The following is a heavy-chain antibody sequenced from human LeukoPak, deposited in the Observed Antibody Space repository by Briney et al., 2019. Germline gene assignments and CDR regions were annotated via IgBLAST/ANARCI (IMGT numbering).Heavy chain of an antibody. J-gene: IGHJ6*02. Sequence: SETLSLTCAVYGGSFSGYYWSWIRQPAGKGLEWIGRIYTSGSTNYNPSLKSRVTMSVDTSKNQFSLKLSSVTAADTAVYYCARDRDDSSGYFNYYYYYGMDVWGQGTTVTVSS. D-gene: IGHD3-22*01. V-gene: IGHV4-4*07. CDR2: IYTSGST. CDR1: GGSFSGYY. CDR3: ARDRDDSSGYFNYYYYYGMDV.